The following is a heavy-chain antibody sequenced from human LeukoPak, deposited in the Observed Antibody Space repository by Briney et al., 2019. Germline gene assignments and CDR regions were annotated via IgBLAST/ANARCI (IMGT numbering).Heavy chain of an antibody. D-gene: IGHD3-22*01. Sequence: GGSLRLSCAASGFTFSTFVMSWVRQTPGKGLEWVSAISGPGGHIHYADSVKGRFTISRDNSKNTLFLQMNSLRAEDTAVYYCAKDAYDYYYDSSAGYWGQGTLVTVSS. V-gene: IGHV3-23*01. CDR1: GFTFSTFV. CDR2: ISGPGGHI. CDR3: AKDAYDYYYDSSAGY. J-gene: IGHJ4*02.